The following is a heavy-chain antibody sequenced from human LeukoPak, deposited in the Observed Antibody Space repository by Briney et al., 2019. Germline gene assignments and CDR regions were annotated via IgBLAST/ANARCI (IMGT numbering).Heavy chain of an antibody. Sequence: GGSLRLSCAASGFTFSSYAMSWVRQAPGKGLEWISGINWNGGSTGYADSVKGRFTISRDNAKNSLYVQMNSLRAEDTALYYCARFSRRSGIQLWLPFDYWGQGTLVTVSS. V-gene: IGHV3-20*04. CDR3: ARFSRRSGIQLWLPFDY. J-gene: IGHJ4*02. CDR2: INWNGGST. D-gene: IGHD5-18*01. CDR1: GFTFSSYA.